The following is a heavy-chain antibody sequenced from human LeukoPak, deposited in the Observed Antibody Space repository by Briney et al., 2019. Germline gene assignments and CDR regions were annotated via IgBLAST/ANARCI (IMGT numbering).Heavy chain of an antibody. CDR2: IYYIRNT. V-gene: IGHV4-61*08. D-gene: IGHD1-26*01. J-gene: IGHJ4*02. CDR3: ARTQSQSGSYRYYFGY. Sequence: PSETLSLTCTVSGGSVGSAGYYWSWIRQPPGGGLEWIGYIYYIRNTNYNPSLKSRVTMSLDPSKNQFSLKLNPVTAADTAVYYCARTQSQSGSYRYYFGYWGQGTLVTVSS. CDR1: GGSVGSAGYY.